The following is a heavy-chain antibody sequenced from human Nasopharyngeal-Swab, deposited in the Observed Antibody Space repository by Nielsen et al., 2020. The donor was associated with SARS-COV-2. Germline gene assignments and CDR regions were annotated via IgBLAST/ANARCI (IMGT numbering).Heavy chain of an antibody. D-gene: IGHD1-20*01. CDR3: ARVSRAISGDY. V-gene: IGHV3-7*01. CDR2: IKEDGSAK. Sequence: ETLSLTCAVSGGSISGDNWWSWVRQAPGKGLEWVANIKEDGSAKYYVDSVKGRFTISRDNAEKSLYLEMNSLRAEDTAVYYCARVSRAISGDYWGQGTLVTVSS. J-gene: IGHJ4*02. CDR1: GGSISGDNW.